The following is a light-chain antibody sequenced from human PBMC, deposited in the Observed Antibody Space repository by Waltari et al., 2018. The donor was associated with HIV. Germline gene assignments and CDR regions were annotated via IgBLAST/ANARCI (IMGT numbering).Light chain of an antibody. CDR3: QQYGSSPLT. J-gene: IGKJ2*01. CDR2: GAS. V-gene: IGKV3-20*01. CDR1: QSVSSSY. Sequence: EVVLTQSPGTLSLSPGQGATLSCRASQSVSSSYLAWLQQKPGQAPRLLIYGASSRATGIPDRFSGSGSGTDFTLTISRLEPEDFAVYYCQQYGSSPLTFGQGTKLEIK.